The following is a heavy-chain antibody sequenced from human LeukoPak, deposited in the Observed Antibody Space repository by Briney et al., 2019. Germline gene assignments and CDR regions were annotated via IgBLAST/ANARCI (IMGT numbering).Heavy chain of an antibody. J-gene: IGHJ6*03. Sequence: SVKVSCKASGYTFTADYMHWVRQAAGQGLEWRGGIIPIFGTANYAQKFQGRVTITADESTSTAYMELSSLRSEDTAVYYCASECPEVLRFLEWPDYYYYYMDVWGRGPTVTVSS. CDR3: ASECPEVLRFLEWPDYYYYYMDV. D-gene: IGHD3-3*01. V-gene: IGHV1-69*13. CDR1: GYTFTADY. CDR2: IIPIFGTA.